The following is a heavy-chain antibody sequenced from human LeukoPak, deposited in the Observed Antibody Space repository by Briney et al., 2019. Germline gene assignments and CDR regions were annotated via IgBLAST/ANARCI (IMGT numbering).Heavy chain of an antibody. J-gene: IGHJ4*02. Sequence: PGGSLRLSCAASGFTFSSYGMHWVRQAPGKGLEWVAHINQDDTQKYYVDSVKGRFAISKDNAKNSLYLQMNSLRVEDTAVYYCAKVGRSGWPLDNWGQGTLVTVSS. CDR3: AKVGRSGWPLDN. V-gene: IGHV3-7*01. D-gene: IGHD6-19*01. CDR1: GFTFSSYG. CDR2: INQDDTQK.